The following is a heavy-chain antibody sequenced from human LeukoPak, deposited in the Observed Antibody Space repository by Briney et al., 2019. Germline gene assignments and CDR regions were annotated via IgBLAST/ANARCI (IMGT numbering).Heavy chain of an antibody. Sequence: PSETLSLTCAVYGGSFSSYYWSWIRQPPGKGLEWIGKINYSGSTNYNPSLKSRVTISVDMSKNQSSLKLSSVTAADTAVYYCARLIYYDSSGYLDYWGQGSLVTVSS. CDR2: INYSGST. CDR1: GGSFSSYY. CDR3: ARLIYYDSSGYLDY. J-gene: IGHJ4*02. V-gene: IGHV4-34*01. D-gene: IGHD3-22*01.